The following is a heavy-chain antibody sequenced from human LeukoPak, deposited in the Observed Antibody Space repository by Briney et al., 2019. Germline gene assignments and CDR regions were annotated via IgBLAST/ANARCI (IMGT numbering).Heavy chain of an antibody. Sequence: SVHVPCMPSRGTFSSYVISGVRQPPAQGLAWVGGSIPIFCTEHYAQKLQGRVTITTEESTSTAHTELGSLRPEDTAVFYWSACNYYDRSGYYYYYYYRDVWGKGTTVSVSS. D-gene: IGHD3-22*01. V-gene: IGHV1-69*05. CDR1: RGTFSSYV. CDR2: SIPIFCTE. CDR3: SACNYYDRSGYYYYYYYRDV. J-gene: IGHJ6*03.